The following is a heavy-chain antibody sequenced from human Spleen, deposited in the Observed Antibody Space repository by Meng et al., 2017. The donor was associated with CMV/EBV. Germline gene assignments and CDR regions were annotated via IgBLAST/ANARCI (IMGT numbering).Heavy chain of an antibody. D-gene: IGHD5-18*01. CDR1: GFTFSSYE. CDR3: ARDSLVDTAEVYYYGMDV. CDR2: ISSSSTTI. V-gene: IGHV3-48*01. J-gene: IGHJ6*02. Sequence: GESLKISCAASGFTFSSYEMNWVRQAPGKGLEWVSYISSSSTTIHYADSVKGRFTISRDNSKNTLYLQMNSLRAEDTAVYYCARDSLVDTAEVYYYGMDVWGQGTTVTVSS.